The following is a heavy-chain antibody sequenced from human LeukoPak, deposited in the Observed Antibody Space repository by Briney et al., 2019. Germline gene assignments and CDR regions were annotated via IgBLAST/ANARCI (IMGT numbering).Heavy chain of an antibody. V-gene: IGHV1-69*13. Sequence: ASVKVSCKASGGTFSSYAISWVRQAPGQGLEWMGGIIPIFGTANYAQKFQGRVTITADESTSTAYMELSSLRSEDTAVYYCARNEQWLQNFDYWGQGTLVTVSS. CDR1: GGTFSSYA. J-gene: IGHJ4*02. CDR2: IIPIFGTA. CDR3: ARNEQWLQNFDY. D-gene: IGHD6-19*01.